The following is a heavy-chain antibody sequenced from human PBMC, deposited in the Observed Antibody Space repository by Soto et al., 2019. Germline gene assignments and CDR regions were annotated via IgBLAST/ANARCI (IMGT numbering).Heavy chain of an antibody. Sequence: ASVKVSCKASGYTFTGYYMHWVRQAPGQGLEWMGWINPNSGDTNYAQKFQGRVTMTRDTSISTAYMELSRLRSDDTAVYYCARESSHTSSWYYNSYYGMDVWGQGTTVTVSS. D-gene: IGHD6-13*01. CDR2: INPNSGDT. CDR1: GYTFTGYY. V-gene: IGHV1-2*02. J-gene: IGHJ6*02. CDR3: ARESSHTSSWYYNSYYGMDV.